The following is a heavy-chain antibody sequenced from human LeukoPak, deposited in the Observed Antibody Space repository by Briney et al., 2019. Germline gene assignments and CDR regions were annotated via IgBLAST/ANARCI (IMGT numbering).Heavy chain of an antibody. Sequence: SETLSLTCTVSGGSISNYYWSWIRQPPGKGLEWIGYIYYSGSTNYNPSLKSRVTISVDTSKNHFSLKLSSVTAADTAVYYCARAINDYSNYEVLTDNWFDPWGQGTLVTVSS. J-gene: IGHJ5*02. D-gene: IGHD4-11*01. CDR3: ARAINDYSNYEVLTDNWFDP. CDR2: IYYSGST. CDR1: GGSISNYY. V-gene: IGHV4-59*01.